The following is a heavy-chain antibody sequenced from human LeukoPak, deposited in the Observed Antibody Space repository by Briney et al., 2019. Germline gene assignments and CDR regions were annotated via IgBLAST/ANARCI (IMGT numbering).Heavy chain of an antibody. J-gene: IGHJ4*02. Sequence: GGALSLSFAASGLAFSRYAMSWGRQAPGKGVGGVSAINCRGGSTYYADSVKGRFTISRDNSKNTLYLQMNSLRAEDTAVYYCAKGYYPVTEEWGQGTLVTVSS. CDR2: INCRGGST. CDR3: AKGYYPVTEE. D-gene: IGHD1-26*01. V-gene: IGHV3-23*01. CDR1: GLAFSRYA.